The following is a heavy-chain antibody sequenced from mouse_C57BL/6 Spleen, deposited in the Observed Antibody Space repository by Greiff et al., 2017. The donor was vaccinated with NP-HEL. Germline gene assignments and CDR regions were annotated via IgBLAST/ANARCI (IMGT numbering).Heavy chain of an antibody. Sequence: EVQVVESGGGLVQPGGSLKLSCAASGFTFSDYYMYWVRQTPEKRLEWVAYISNGGGSTYYPDTVKGRFTISRNNAKNTLYLQMSRLKSEDTAMYYCARHLGAMDYWGQGTSVTVSS. V-gene: IGHV5-12*01. CDR2: ISNGGGST. CDR3: ARHLGAMDY. J-gene: IGHJ4*01. D-gene: IGHD4-1*01. CDR1: GFTFSDYY.